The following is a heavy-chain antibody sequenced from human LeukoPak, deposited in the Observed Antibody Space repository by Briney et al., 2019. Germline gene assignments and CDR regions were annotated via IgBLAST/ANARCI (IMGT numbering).Heavy chain of an antibody. CDR3: AKRTGYSYGYDAFDI. V-gene: IGHV3-30*18. CDR2: ISYDGSNK. D-gene: IGHD5-18*01. CDR1: GFTFSSYG. Sequence: PGGSLRLSCAASGFTFSSYGMHWVRQAPGKGLEWVAVISYDGSNKYYADSVKGRFTISRDNSKNTLYLQMNSLRAEDTAVYYCAKRTGYSYGYDAFDIWGQGTMVTVSS. J-gene: IGHJ3*02.